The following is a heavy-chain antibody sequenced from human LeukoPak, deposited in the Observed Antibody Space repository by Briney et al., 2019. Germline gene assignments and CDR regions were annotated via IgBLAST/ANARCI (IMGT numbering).Heavy chain of an antibody. Sequence: SETLSLTCAVSGGSITSNNWWSWVRQLPGKGLEWIGEIFHSGTTNYNASLRNRVTISVDKSKNQFSLKLSSVTAADTAVYYCARDHDILTGYSPRHFDFWGQGTLVTVSS. CDR1: GGSITSNNW. D-gene: IGHD3-9*01. CDR2: IFHSGTT. J-gene: IGHJ4*02. CDR3: ARDHDILTGYSPRHFDF. V-gene: IGHV4-4*02.